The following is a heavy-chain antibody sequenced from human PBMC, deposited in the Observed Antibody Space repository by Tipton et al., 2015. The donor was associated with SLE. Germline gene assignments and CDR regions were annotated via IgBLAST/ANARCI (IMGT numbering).Heavy chain of an antibody. J-gene: IGHJ3*02. CDR2: IKPDGSQK. Sequence: SLRLSCAASGFTFSYYWMSWVRPAPAKGLAWVATIKPDGSQKYYVDSVKGRFTISRNNTKTSLYLEMNDLRAEDTAVYYCARDLVTPETFDMWGQGTMVTVSS. V-gene: IGHV3-7*01. CDR1: GFTFSYYW. CDR3: ARDLVTPETFDM. D-gene: IGHD2-21*02.